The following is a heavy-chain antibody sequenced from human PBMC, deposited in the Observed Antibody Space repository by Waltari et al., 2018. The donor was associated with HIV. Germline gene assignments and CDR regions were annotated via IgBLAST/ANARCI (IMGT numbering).Heavy chain of an antibody. CDR2: VYYSGST. J-gene: IGHJ6*02. CDR3: ARDRDFWSGHYYYYGMDV. V-gene: IGHV4-59*01. Sequence: QVQLQESGPGLVKPSETLSLTCTVSGGPISSYYWSWIRQPPGKGLEWIGYVYYSGSTNYNPARKNRVTISVDTSKNQFALKLSSVTAADTAVYYCARDRDFWSGHYYYYGMDVWGQGTTVTVSS. D-gene: IGHD3-3*01. CDR1: GGPISSYY.